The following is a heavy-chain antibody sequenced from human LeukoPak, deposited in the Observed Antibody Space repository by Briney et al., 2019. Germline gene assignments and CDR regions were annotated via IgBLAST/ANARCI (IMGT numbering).Heavy chain of an antibody. CDR2: INHSGST. CDR1: GFTFNMYW. D-gene: IGHD3-22*01. J-gene: IGHJ3*02. Sequence: GSLRLSCAASGFTFNMYWMSWVRQPPGKGLEWIGEINHSGSTNYNPSLKSRVTISVDTSKNQFSLKLSSVTAADTAVYYCARRNYYDSSGLGNVNDAFDIWGQGTMVTVSS. V-gene: IGHV4-34*01. CDR3: ARRNYYDSSGLGNVNDAFDI.